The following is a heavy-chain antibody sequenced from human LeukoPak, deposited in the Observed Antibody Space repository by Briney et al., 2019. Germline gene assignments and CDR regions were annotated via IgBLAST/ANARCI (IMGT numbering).Heavy chain of an antibody. D-gene: IGHD6-19*01. Sequence: GGSLRLSCAASGFTFSSYSMNWVRQAPGKGLEWVSAISSNSSYIYYADSVKGRFTISRDNAKNSLYLQMNSLRAEDTAVYYCARVQQWLVLDYWGQGTLVTVSS. V-gene: IGHV3-21*01. CDR3: ARVQQWLVLDY. CDR1: GFTFSSYS. J-gene: IGHJ4*02. CDR2: ISSNSSYI.